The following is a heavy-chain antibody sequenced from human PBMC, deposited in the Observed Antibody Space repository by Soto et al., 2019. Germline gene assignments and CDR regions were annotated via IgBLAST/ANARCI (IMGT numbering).Heavy chain of an antibody. Sequence: PSETLSLTCTVSCGSISSYYWSWIRQPPGKGLEWIGYIYYSGSTNYNPSLKSRVTISVDTSKNQFSLKLSSVTAADTAVYYCARLRYSSGWYNLDYWGQGTLVTVSS. CDR3: ARLRYSSGWYNLDY. J-gene: IGHJ4*02. CDR1: CGSISSYY. V-gene: IGHV4-59*01. CDR2: IYYSGST. D-gene: IGHD6-19*01.